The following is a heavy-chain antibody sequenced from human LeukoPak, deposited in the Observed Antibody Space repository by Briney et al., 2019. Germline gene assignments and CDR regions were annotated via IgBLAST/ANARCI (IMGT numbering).Heavy chain of an antibody. CDR1: GYTFSSYG. D-gene: IGHD3-3*01. Sequence: ASVKVSCKASGYTFSSYGISWVRQAPGQGLEWMGWISAYNGNTNYAQKPQGRVTMTTDTSTSTAYMELRSLRSDDTAVYYCARTRITIFGGYYYGMDVWGQGTTVTVSS. CDR3: ARTRITIFGGYYYGMDV. V-gene: IGHV1-18*01. J-gene: IGHJ6*02. CDR2: ISAYNGNT.